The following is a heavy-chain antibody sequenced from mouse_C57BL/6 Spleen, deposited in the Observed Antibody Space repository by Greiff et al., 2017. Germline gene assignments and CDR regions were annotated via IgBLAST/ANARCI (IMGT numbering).Heavy chain of an antibody. Sequence: ESGPGLVKPSQSLSLTCSVTGYSITSGYYWNWIRQFPGNKLEWMGYISYDGSNNYNPSLKNRISITRDTSKNQFFLKLNSVTTEDTATXDCARVRGLRLYFDVWGTGTTVTVSS. CDR1: GYSITSGYY. J-gene: IGHJ1*03. CDR3: ARVRGLRLYFDV. D-gene: IGHD2-4*01. V-gene: IGHV3-6*01. CDR2: ISYDGSN.